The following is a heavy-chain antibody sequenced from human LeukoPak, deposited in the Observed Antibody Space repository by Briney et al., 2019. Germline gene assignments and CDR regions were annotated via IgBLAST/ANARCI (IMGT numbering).Heavy chain of an antibody. J-gene: IGHJ5*02. CDR3: AKCGYGSESYSPMDWFDP. Sequence: PGGSLRLSCAASGFTFSSYAMSWVRQAPGKGLEWVSAISGSGGSTYYADSVKGRFTISRDNSKNTLYLQMNSLRAEDTAVYYCAKCGYGSESYSPMDWFDPWGQGTLVTVSS. D-gene: IGHD3-10*01. CDR2: ISGSGGST. CDR1: GFTFSSYA. V-gene: IGHV3-23*01.